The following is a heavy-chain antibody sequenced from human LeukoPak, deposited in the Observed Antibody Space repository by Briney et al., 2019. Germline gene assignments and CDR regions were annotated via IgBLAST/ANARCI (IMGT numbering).Heavy chain of an antibody. Sequence: SETLSLTCTVSGGSISSGGYYWSWIRQHPEKGLEWIGYIYYSGSTYYNPSLKSRVTISVDTSKNQFSLKLSSVTAADTAVYYCARDGKSSGWVDYWGQGTLVTVSS. CDR2: IYYSGST. D-gene: IGHD6-19*01. CDR3: ARDGKSSGWVDY. V-gene: IGHV4-31*03. J-gene: IGHJ4*02. CDR1: GGSISSGGYY.